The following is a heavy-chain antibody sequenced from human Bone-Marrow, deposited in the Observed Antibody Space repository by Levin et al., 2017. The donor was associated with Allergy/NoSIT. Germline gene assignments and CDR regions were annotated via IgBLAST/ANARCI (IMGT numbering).Heavy chain of an antibody. V-gene: IGHV4-34*01. J-gene: IGHJ4*02. CDR2: INHSGST. D-gene: IGHD6-13*01. Sequence: SETLSLTCAVYGGSFSGYYWSWIRQPPGKGLEWIGEINHSGSTNYNPSLKSRVTISVDTSKNQFSLKLSSVTAADTAVYYCAREHSSSRLHKYRLDYWGQGTLVTVSS. CDR3: AREHSSSRLHKYRLDY. CDR1: GGSFSGYY.